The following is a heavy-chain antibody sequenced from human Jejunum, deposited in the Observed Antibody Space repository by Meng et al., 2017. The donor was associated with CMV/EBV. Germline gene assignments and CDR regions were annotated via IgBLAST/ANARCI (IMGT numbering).Heavy chain of an antibody. V-gene: IGHV1-2*06. CDR3: ARWRGLFDP. CDR2: DYPKRGGT. D-gene: IGHD3-16*01. CDR1: GYTFTDYY. J-gene: IGHJ5*02. Sequence: NVTCTASGYTFTDYYRHGVRQARGRGLEWRGHDYPKRGGTNAAQKVQGKVTMTRDTCLNTAYVEVTNVTSDDTAIYYCARWRGLFDPWGQGTLVTVSS.